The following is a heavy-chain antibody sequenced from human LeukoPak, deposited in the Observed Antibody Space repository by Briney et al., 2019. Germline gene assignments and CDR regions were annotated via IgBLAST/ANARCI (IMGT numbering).Heavy chain of an antibody. J-gene: IGHJ3*02. CDR2: IFYSGST. Sequence: SSETLSLTCTVSGGSISSSSYYWGWIRQPPGKGLEWIGSIFYSGSTYYNPSLKSRVTISVDTSKNQFSLKLNSVTAADTAVYYCASYSYYDSSSGAFDIWGQGTMVTVSS. D-gene: IGHD3-22*01. CDR1: GGSISSSSYY. CDR3: ASYSYYDSSSGAFDI. V-gene: IGHV4-39*07.